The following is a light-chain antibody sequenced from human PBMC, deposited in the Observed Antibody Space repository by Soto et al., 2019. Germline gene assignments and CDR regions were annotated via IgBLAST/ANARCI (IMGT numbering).Light chain of an antibody. CDR3: QQRSNWPPRIT. Sequence: EIVLTQSPATLSLSPGERATLSCRASQSVSSYLAWYQQKPGQAPRLLIYDASTRATGIPARFSGSGSGTDFTITISSLEPEDFAVYYCQQRSNWPPRITFGQGTRLEMK. J-gene: IGKJ5*01. V-gene: IGKV3-11*01. CDR2: DAS. CDR1: QSVSSY.